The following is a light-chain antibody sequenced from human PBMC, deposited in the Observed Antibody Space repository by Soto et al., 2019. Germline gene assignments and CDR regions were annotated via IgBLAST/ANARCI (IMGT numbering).Light chain of an antibody. CDR3: QQYGTVPWT. Sequence: EIVLTQSPGPLSLSPGERATLSCKSSQSVSSNYFAWYQQKPGQAPRLLIYGVSSRATGIPARFSGSGSGTDFTLSINGLDPEDLAVYYCQQYGTVPWTFGEGTKV. V-gene: IGKV3-20*01. CDR2: GVS. CDR1: QSVSSNY. J-gene: IGKJ1*01.